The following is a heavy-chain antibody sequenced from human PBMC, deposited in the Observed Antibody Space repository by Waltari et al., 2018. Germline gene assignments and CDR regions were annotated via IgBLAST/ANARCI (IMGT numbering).Heavy chain of an antibody. D-gene: IGHD1-26*01. V-gene: IGHV4-34*01. CDR1: GGPFSGYY. J-gene: IGHJ1*01. CDR3: ARAEQGGSAVGPDFQH. CDR2: ISRGGNI. Sequence: QVHLQQWGAGLLKPSETLSLTCAVYGGPFSGYYWAWLRQPPGKGPEWIGEISRGGNITLNPSLKSRVIMSVDTSKNQVFLKLTSVTAADTAVYYCARAEQGGSAVGPDFQHWGQGTLVTVSS.